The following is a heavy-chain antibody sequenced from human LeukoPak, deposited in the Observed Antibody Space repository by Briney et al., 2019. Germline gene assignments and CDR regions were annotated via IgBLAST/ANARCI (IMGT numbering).Heavy chain of an antibody. CDR1: GFTFSSYG. V-gene: IGHV3-33*01. D-gene: IGHD5-12*01. Sequence: PGRSLRLSCAASGFTFSSYGMHWVRQAPGKGLEWVAVIWYDGSNKYYADSVKGRFTISRDNSKNTLYLQMNSLRAEDTAVYYCARDRDIVATIYYFDYWGQGTLVTVSS. J-gene: IGHJ4*02. CDR2: IWYDGSNK. CDR3: ARDRDIVATIYYFDY.